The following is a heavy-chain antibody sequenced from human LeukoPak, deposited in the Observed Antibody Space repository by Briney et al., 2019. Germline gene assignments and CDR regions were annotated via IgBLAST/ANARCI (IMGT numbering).Heavy chain of an antibody. J-gene: IGHJ4*02. V-gene: IGHV4-31*03. Sequence: SQTLSLTCTVSGGSISSGGYYWSWIRQHPGKGLEWIGYIYYSGSTYYNPSLKSRVTISVDTSKNQFSLKLSSVTAADTAVYYCASQQLGIDYFDYWGQGTLVTVSS. D-gene: IGHD7-27*01. CDR2: IYYSGST. CDR3: ASQQLGIDYFDY. CDR1: GGSISSGGYY.